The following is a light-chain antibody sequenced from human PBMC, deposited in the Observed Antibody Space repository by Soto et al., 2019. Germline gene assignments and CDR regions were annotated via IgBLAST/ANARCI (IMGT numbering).Light chain of an antibody. J-gene: IGKJ3*01. Sequence: EIVLTQSPGTVSLSPGERATLSCRASQSVSSSYLAWYQQKPGQAPRLLIYGASSRATGIPDRFSGSGSGTDFTLTISSLQPEDFATYYCQQSYSTLTFGPGTKVDIK. CDR1: QSVSSSY. V-gene: IGKV3-20*01. CDR2: GAS. CDR3: QQSYSTLT.